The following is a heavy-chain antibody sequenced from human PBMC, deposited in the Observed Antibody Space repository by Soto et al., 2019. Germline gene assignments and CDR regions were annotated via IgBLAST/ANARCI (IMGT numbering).Heavy chain of an antibody. CDR1: GYTFTSYG. V-gene: IGHV1-18*04. D-gene: IGHD2-2*01. CDR2: ISAYNGNT. J-gene: IGHJ5*02. CDR3: ARANIVVVPAASRDNWFDP. Sequence: WASVKVSCKASGYTFTSYGISWVRQAPGQGLEWMGWISAYNGNTNYAQKLQGRVTMTTDTSTSTAYMELRSLRSDDTAVYYCARANIVVVPAASRDNWFDPWGQGTLVTVSS.